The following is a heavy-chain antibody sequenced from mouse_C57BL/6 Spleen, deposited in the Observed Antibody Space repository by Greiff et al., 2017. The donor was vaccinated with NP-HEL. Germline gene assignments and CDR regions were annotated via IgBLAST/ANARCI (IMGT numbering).Heavy chain of an antibody. CDR2: IYPGDGDT. Sequence: VQLQQSGAELVKPGASVKISCKASGYAFSSYWMNWVKQRPGKGLEWIGQIYPGDGDTNYNGKFKGKATLTADKSSSTAYMQLSSLTSEDSAVYFCARDLFTASYYAMDYWGQGTSVTVSS. CDR3: ARDLFTASYYAMDY. D-gene: IGHD1-1*01. CDR1: GYAFSSYW. V-gene: IGHV1-80*01. J-gene: IGHJ4*01.